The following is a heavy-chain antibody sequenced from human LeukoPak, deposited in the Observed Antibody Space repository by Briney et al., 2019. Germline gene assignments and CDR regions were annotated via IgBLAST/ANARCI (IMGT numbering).Heavy chain of an antibody. D-gene: IGHD3-22*01. CDR2: INHSGST. CDR3: ASGLLQGMLDP. J-gene: IGHJ5*02. V-gene: IGHV4-34*01. CDR1: GGSFSGYY. Sequence: PSETLSLTCAVYGGSFSGYYWSWIRQPPGKGLEWIGEINHSGSTNYNPSLKSRVTISVDTSKNQFSLNLSSVTAADTAVYYCASGLLQGMLDPWGQGTLVTASS.